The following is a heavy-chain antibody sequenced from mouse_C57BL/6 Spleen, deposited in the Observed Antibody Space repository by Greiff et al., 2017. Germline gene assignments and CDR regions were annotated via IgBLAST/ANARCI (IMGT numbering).Heavy chain of an antibody. D-gene: IGHD2-5*01. V-gene: IGHV1-81*01. Sequence: QVQLKESGAELARPGASVKLSCKASGYTFTSYGISWVKQRTGQGLEWIGEIYPRSGNTYYNEKFKGKDTLTADKSSSTAYMELRSLTSEDSAVYFCARYSNYYFDYWGQGTTLTVSS. CDR2: IYPRSGNT. CDR3: ARYSNYYFDY. J-gene: IGHJ2*01. CDR1: GYTFTSYG.